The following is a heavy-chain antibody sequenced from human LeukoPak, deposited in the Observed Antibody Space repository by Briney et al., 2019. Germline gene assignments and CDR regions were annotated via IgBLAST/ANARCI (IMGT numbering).Heavy chain of an antibody. Sequence: SETLSLTCTVSGGSITSDYWSWLRQPPGKGLEWIAYIRYSGTTNYNPSLKSRVTISLDKSKNQFSLKLTSVTAADTAVYYCARGAGWYDNWGQGTLVTVSS. CDR1: GGSITSDY. J-gene: IGHJ4*02. CDR3: ARGAGWYDN. D-gene: IGHD6-19*01. V-gene: IGHV4-59*01. CDR2: IRYSGTT.